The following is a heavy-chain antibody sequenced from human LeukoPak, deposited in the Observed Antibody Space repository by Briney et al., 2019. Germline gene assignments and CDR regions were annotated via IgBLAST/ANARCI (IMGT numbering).Heavy chain of an antibody. CDR3: ARGGDSSGYYYFYPSYNWFDP. V-gene: IGHV1-8*01. J-gene: IGHJ5*02. CDR1: GYTFTSYD. D-gene: IGHD3-22*01. Sequence: RASVKVSCKASGYTFTSYDINWVRQATGQGLEWMGWTNPNSGNTGYAQKFQGRVTMTRNTSISTAYMELSSLRSEDTAVYYCARGGDSSGYYYFYPSYNWFDPWGQGTLVTVSS. CDR2: TNPNSGNT.